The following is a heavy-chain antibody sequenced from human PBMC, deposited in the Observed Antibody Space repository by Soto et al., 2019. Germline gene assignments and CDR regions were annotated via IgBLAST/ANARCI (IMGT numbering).Heavy chain of an antibody. D-gene: IGHD6-19*01. Sequence: EVQLLESGGGLVQPGGSLRLSCAASGFTFSSYAMSWVRQAPGKGLEWVSAISGSGGSTYYADSVKGRFTISRDNSKNALYLQMNSLRAEDTAVYYCAKDLYSSGWYDYYYYGMDVWGQGTTVTVSS. V-gene: IGHV3-23*01. CDR3: AKDLYSSGWYDYYYYGMDV. CDR2: ISGSGGST. J-gene: IGHJ6*02. CDR1: GFTFSSYA.